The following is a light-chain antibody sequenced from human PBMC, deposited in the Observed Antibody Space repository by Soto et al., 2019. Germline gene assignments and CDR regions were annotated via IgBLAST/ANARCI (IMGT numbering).Light chain of an antibody. CDR2: AAS. V-gene: IGKV1-27*01. J-gene: IGKJ1*01. CDR3: QKYDRVPGT. Sequence: DIQMTQSPSSLSASVGDRVTITCRASQDITNYLAWYQQKPGNVPKLLIYAASTLQSGVPSRFSGSGSGTDFTLTISSLQPEDVATYYCQKYDRVPGTFGQGTKLEIK. CDR1: QDITNY.